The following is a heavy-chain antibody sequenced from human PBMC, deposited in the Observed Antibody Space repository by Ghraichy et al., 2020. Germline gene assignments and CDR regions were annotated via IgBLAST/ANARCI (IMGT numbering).Heavy chain of an antibody. CDR2: IVVVSGNT. Sequence: SVKVSCKASGFTFTSSAVQWVRQARGQRLEWIGWIVVVSGNTNYAQKFQERVTITRDMSTSTAYMELSSLRSEDTAVYYCAASEMYYYDSSGYNYYYYGMDVWGQGTTVTVSS. CDR3: AASEMYYYDSSGYNYYYYGMDV. D-gene: IGHD3-22*01. V-gene: IGHV1-58*01. CDR1: GFTFTSSA. J-gene: IGHJ6*02.